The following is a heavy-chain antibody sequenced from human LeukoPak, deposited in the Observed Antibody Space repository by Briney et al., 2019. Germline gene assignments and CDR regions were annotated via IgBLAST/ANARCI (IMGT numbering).Heavy chain of an antibody. CDR3: ANHCSGGTCYRYYFDH. D-gene: IGHD2-15*01. CDR2: IYYTGST. CDR1: GASISSGGYY. Sequence: PSETLSLTCTVSGASISSGGYYWSWLRQHPAKGLEGIGYIYYTGSTYYNPSLKSRVTMSGDTSKNQFSLTLTSVTAADTGVYYCANHCSGGTCYRYYFDHWGQGTLVTVSA. V-gene: IGHV4-31*03. J-gene: IGHJ4*02.